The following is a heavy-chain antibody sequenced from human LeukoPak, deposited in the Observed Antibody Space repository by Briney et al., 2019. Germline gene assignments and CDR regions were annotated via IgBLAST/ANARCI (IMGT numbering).Heavy chain of an antibody. Sequence: TGGSLRLSCEASGFTVSRSYMSWVRRAPGKGLEWVSVIYSGGSTDYKDSVKDRFIIPRDNSKNTLYLQMNSLRAEDTAVCYCAKEMATMNAFDIWGQGTMVTVSS. V-gene: IGHV3-66*01. CDR1: GFTVSRSY. CDR2: IYSGGST. CDR3: AKEMATMNAFDI. D-gene: IGHD5-24*01. J-gene: IGHJ3*02.